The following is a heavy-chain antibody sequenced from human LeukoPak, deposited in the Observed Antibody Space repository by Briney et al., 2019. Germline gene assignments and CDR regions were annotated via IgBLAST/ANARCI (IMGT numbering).Heavy chain of an antibody. CDR3: ARDLAGPLDY. Sequence: GGSLRLSCAASGFIFSNYWISWVRQAPGKGLEWVAVIWYDGSNKYYADSVKGRFTISRDNSKNTLYLQMNSLRAEDTAVYYCARDLAGPLDYWGQGTLVTVSS. D-gene: IGHD3-10*01. J-gene: IGHJ4*02. V-gene: IGHV3-33*08. CDR1: GFIFSNYW. CDR2: IWYDGSNK.